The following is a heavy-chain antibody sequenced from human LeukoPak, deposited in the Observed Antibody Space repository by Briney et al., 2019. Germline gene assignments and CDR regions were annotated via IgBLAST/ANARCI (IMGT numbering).Heavy chain of an antibody. Sequence: ASVKVPCKVSGYTLTELSMHWVRQAPGKGLEWMGGFDPEDGETIYAQKFQGRVTMTEDTSTDTAYMELSSLRSEDTAVYYCATGGAVAEDYWWFDPWGQGTLVTVSS. CDR1: GYTLTELS. CDR2: FDPEDGET. D-gene: IGHD6-19*01. V-gene: IGHV1-24*01. CDR3: ATGGAVAEDYWWFDP. J-gene: IGHJ5*02.